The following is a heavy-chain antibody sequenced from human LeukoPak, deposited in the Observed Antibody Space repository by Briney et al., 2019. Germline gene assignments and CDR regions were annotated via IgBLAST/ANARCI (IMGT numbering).Heavy chain of an antibody. D-gene: IGHD3-22*01. J-gene: IGHJ5*02. CDR3: ASRAYYYDIGWFDP. V-gene: IGHV4-30-4*01. Sequence: KSSETLSLTCTVSGSSISSGDYYWSWIRQPPGKGLEWIGYIYYSGSTYYNPSLKSRVTISVDTSKNQFSLKLSSVTAADTAVYYCASRAYYYDIGWFDPWGQGTLVTVSS. CDR1: GSSISSGDYY. CDR2: IYYSGST.